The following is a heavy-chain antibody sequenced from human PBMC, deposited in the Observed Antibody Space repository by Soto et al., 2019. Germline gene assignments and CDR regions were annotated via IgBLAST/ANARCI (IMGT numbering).Heavy chain of an antibody. D-gene: IGHD2-21*01. Sequence: SLSVACTVSVGSIISDGYFWHWIRQHPGKGLEWIGHTSYSGSTYYSPSLKSRLFMSIDTSTNHFSLKLTSVSAADTAVYYCAREGGGADAFDIWGQGTMVTVSS. CDR3: AREGGGADAFDI. V-gene: IGHV4-31*03. CDR2: TSYSGST. CDR1: VGSIISDGYF. J-gene: IGHJ3*02.